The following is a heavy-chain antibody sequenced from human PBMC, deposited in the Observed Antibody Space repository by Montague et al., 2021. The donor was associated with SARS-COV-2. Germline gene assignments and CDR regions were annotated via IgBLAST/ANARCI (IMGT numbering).Heavy chain of an antibody. D-gene: IGHD2-2*01. V-gene: IGHV4-34*01. CDR1: GGSFSDYY. CDR3: ERVRALPAAMRIFSLPRSYYCMDV. Sequence: SETLSLTCAVYGGSFSDYYWCWIRQPPGKGLEWMGEINHSGSTNCNPSLKSRVTISVDTSRNQFSLKLSSVTAAATAVYYCERVRALPAAMRIFSLPRSYYCMDVWGQGTTVTVSS. J-gene: IGHJ6*02. CDR2: INHSGST.